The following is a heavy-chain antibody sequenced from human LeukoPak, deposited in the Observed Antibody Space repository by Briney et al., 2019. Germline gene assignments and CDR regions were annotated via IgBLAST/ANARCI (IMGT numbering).Heavy chain of an antibody. V-gene: IGHV3-49*03. D-gene: IGHD2-21*01. CDR1: GFSFGDYA. J-gene: IGHJ4*02. CDR3: TRDPAYPGYFDY. Sequence: GGSLRLSCTASGFSFGDYAMNWFRQAPGKGLEWVGFVRSRPSGGTTEYAASVKGRFTISRDDSKSIAYLQMNSLKTEDTAVYYCTRDPAYPGYFDYWGQGTLVTVS. CDR2: VRSRPSGGTT.